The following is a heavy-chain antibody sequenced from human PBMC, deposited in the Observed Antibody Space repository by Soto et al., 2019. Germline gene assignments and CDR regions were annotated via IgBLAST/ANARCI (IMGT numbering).Heavy chain of an antibody. CDR3: AGLMSYTLDWVSAAAGILDY. CDR1: GGSISSSSYY. J-gene: IGHJ4*02. Sequence: SETLSLTFTVSGGSISSSSYYWGWIRQPPGKGLEWIGSIYYSGSTYYNPSLKSRVTISVDTSNNQFSLKLSSVTAADTAVYYCAGLMSYTLDWVSAAAGILDYWGQGTLVTVS. D-gene: IGHD6-13*01. V-gene: IGHV4-39*01. CDR2: IYYSGST.